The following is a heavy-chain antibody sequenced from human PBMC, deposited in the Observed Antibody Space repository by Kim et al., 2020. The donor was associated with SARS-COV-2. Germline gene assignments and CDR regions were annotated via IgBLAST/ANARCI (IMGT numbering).Heavy chain of an antibody. CDR3: AKDTGVGATTLDY. J-gene: IGHJ4*02. CDR2: ISWNSGSI. CDR1: GFTFDDYA. D-gene: IGHD1-26*01. Sequence: GGSLRLSCAASGFTFDDYAMHWVRQAPGKGLEWVSGISWNSGSIGYADSVKGRFTISRDNAKNSLYLQMNSLRAEDTALYYCAKDTGVGATTLDYWGQGTLVTVSS. V-gene: IGHV3-9*01.